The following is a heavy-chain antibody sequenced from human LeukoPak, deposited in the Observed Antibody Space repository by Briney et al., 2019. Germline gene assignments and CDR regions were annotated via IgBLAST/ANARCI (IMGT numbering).Heavy chain of an antibody. CDR2: IYPGDSDT. CDR1: EYSFTSYW. D-gene: IGHD2-2*01. Sequence: GESLKISCKGSEYSFTSYWIGWVRQMPGKGLEWMGIIYPGDSDTRYSPSFQGQVTISADKSISTAYLQWSSLKASDTAMYYCARGGHEGRLGYCSSTSCQPLGYYMDVWGKGTTVTVSS. J-gene: IGHJ6*03. CDR3: ARGGHEGRLGYCSSTSCQPLGYYMDV. V-gene: IGHV5-51*01.